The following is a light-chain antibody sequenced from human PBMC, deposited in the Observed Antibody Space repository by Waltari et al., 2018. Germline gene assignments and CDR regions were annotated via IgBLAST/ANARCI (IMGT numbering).Light chain of an antibody. J-gene: IGLJ2*01. CDR2: RNN. CDR3: AAWDDSLSGVV. V-gene: IGLV1-47*01. CDR1: SSNIGSNY. Sequence: QSVLTQPPSASGTPGQRVTISCSGSSSNIGSNYVSWYQQLPGTGPKLLIYRNNQRPSGVPDRFSGSKSGTSASLAISGLRSEDEADYYCAAWDDSLSGVVFGGGTKLTVL.